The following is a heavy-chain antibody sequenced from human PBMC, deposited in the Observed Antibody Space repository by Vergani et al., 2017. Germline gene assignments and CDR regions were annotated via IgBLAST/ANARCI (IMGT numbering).Heavy chain of an antibody. CDR2: IYYSGST. CDR1: GGSISSYY. CDR3: ARGGYRSGWSS. J-gene: IGHJ4*02. V-gene: IGHV4-59*01. Sequence: QVQLQESGPGLVKPSETLSLTCTVSGGSISSYYWSWIRQPPGKGLEWIGYIYYSGSTHYNPSLKSRVTISVATSTNQCSLKLSSVTAADTAVYYCARGGYRSGWSSWGEGTLVSVSS. D-gene: IGHD6-19*01.